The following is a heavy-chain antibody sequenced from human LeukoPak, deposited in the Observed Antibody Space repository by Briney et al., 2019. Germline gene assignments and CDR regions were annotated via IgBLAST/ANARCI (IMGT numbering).Heavy chain of an antibody. V-gene: IGHV4-4*07. J-gene: IGHJ6*03. D-gene: IGHD2-8*02. CDR3: AREGVVYAISYYYYYMDV. CDR2: IYTSGST. CDR1: GGSISSYY. Sequence: PSETLSLTCTVSGGSISSYYWSWIRQPAGKGLEWIGRIYTSGSTNYNPSLKSRVTMSVDTSKNQFSLKLSSVTAADTAVYYCAREGVVYAISYYYYYMDVWGKGTTVTVSS.